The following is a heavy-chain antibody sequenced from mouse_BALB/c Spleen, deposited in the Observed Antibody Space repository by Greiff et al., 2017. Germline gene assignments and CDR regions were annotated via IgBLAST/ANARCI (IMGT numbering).Heavy chain of an antibody. V-gene: IGHV5-6-5*01. J-gene: IGHJ4*01. Sequence: EVQLVESGGGLVKPGGSLKLSCAASGFTFSSYAMSWVRQTPEKRLEWVASISSGGSTYYPDSVKGRFTISRDNARNILYLQMSSLRSEDTAMYYCARADRYDGRFYAMDYWGQGTSVTVSS. CDR1: GFTFSSYA. CDR3: ARADRYDGRFYAMDY. CDR2: ISSGGST. D-gene: IGHD2-14*01.